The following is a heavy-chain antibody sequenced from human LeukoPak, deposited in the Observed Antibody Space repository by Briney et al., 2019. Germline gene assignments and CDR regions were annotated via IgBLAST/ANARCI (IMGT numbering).Heavy chain of an antibody. J-gene: IGHJ4*02. Sequence: PSQTLSLTCTVSGGSISSGSYYWSWLRQPAGKGLEWIVRIYTSGSTNYNPSLKSRVTISVDTSKNQFSLKLSSVTAADTAVYYCASVDADYYGSGSYYLNDYWGQGTLVTVSS. V-gene: IGHV4-61*02. CDR3: ASVDADYYGSGSYYLNDY. D-gene: IGHD3-10*01. CDR1: GGSISSGSYY. CDR2: IYTSGST.